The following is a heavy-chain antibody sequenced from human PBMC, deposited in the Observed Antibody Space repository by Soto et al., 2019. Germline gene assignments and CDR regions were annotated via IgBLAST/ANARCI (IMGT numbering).Heavy chain of an antibody. CDR1: GGSIGRYY. CDR3: AVTTLVIPYYYYGMDV. V-gene: IGHV4-59*01. J-gene: IGHJ6*02. CDR2: IYYTGST. Sequence: ETLSLTCTVSGGSIGRYYWSWIRQPPGKGLEWIGFIYYTGSTNYNPSLKSRVTISIDTSKNQFSLKLSSVTAADTAVYYCAVTTLVIPYYYYGMDVWGQGTTVTVSS. D-gene: IGHD3-9*01.